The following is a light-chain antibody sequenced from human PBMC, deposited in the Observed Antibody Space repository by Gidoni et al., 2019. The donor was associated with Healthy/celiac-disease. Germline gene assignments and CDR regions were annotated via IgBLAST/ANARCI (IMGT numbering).Light chain of an antibody. J-gene: IGKJ3*01. CDR1: QSVSSSY. Sequence: EIVLTQSPGTLSLSPGASATLSCRASQSVSSSYLAWYQQNPGQAPRLLIYGASSRATGIPDRFSGSGSGTDFTLTISRLEPEDFAVYYCQQYGSSRGTFGPGTKVDIK. CDR2: GAS. CDR3: QQYGSSRGT. V-gene: IGKV3-20*01.